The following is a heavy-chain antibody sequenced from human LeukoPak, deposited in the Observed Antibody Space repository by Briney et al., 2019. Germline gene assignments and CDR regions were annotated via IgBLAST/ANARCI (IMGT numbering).Heavy chain of an antibody. J-gene: IGHJ3*02. Sequence: GGSLRLSCAASGFTFCSYGMHWVRQAPGKGLEWVAVISHDGSNKYYADSVKGRFTISRDNSKNTLYLQMNSLRAEDTAVYYCAKVPGPGAFDIWGQGTMVTVSS. CDR1: GFTFCSYG. D-gene: IGHD3-10*01. CDR2: ISHDGSNK. CDR3: AKVPGPGAFDI. V-gene: IGHV3-30*18.